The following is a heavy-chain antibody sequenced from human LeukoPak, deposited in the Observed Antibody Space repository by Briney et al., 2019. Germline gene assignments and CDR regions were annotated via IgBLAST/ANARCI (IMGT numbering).Heavy chain of an antibody. Sequence: SQTLSLTCTVSGGSISSGGYYWSWIRQHPGKGPEWIGYIYYSGSTYYNPSLKSRVTISVDTSKNQFSLKLSSVTAADTAVYYCASLYYYDSSGYSRHGAFDIWGQGTMVTVSS. V-gene: IGHV4-31*03. CDR1: GGSISSGGYY. D-gene: IGHD3-22*01. J-gene: IGHJ3*02. CDR2: IYYSGST. CDR3: ASLYYYDSSGYSRHGAFDI.